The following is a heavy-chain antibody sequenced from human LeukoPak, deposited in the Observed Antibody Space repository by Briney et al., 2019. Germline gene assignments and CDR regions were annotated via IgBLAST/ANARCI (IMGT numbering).Heavy chain of an antibody. Sequence: SETLSLTCAVSGGSFSGYYWSWIRQPPRKGLEWIGEINHSGSAIYNPSLKSRVAILIDTSKDQFTLKLTSVTAADTAVFYCARAGGGYYYGSGTFPLDSWGQGTPVTVSS. V-gene: IGHV4-34*01. J-gene: IGHJ4*02. D-gene: IGHD3-10*01. CDR2: INHSGSA. CDR1: GGSFSGYY. CDR3: ARAGGGYYYGSGTFPLDS.